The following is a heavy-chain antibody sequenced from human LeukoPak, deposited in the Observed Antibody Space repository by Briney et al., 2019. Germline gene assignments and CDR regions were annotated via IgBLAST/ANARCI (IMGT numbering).Heavy chain of an antibody. D-gene: IGHD6-13*01. J-gene: IGHJ4*02. CDR1: GGSISSGSYF. CDR3: ARAGSSWEFDH. Sequence: PSETLSLTCTVSGGSISSGSYFWNWIRQPAGKGLEWIGRILTSGSTNYNPSLKSRVTISVDTSKNQFSLKLTSVTAADTAVYYCARAGSSWEFDHWGQGTLVTVSS. CDR2: ILTSGST. V-gene: IGHV4-61*02.